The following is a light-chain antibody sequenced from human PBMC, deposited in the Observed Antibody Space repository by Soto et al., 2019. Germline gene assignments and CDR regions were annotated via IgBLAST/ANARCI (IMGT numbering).Light chain of an antibody. V-gene: IGKV3-20*01. CDR2: GAS. CDR1: QIVSSSY. Sequence: EIVLTQSPGTLSLSPGDRATLPCRASQIVSSSYLAWYQQKPGQAPRLLMYGASNRATGIPDRFSGSGSGTDFTLTISGLEPEDFAVYYCQQYVSSPRTFGQGTKVEVK. J-gene: IGKJ1*01. CDR3: QQYVSSPRT.